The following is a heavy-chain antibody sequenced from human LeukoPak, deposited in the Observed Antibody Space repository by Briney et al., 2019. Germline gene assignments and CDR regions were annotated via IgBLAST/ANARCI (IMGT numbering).Heavy chain of an antibody. V-gene: IGHV3-7*01. CDR3: ARDIVMMTAFQDY. Sequence: GGSLRLSCAASGFTFSSYWMSWVRQAPGKGLEWVANIKQDGNEKYYVDSVKGRFTISRDNAKNSLYLQMNSLRSEDTAVYFCARDIVMMTAFQDYWGQGTLVTVSS. D-gene: IGHD2-21*02. CDR1: GFTFSSYW. CDR2: IKQDGNEK. J-gene: IGHJ4*02.